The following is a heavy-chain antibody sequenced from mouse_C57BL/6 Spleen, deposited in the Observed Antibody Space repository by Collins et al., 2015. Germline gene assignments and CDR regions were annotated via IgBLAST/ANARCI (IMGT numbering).Heavy chain of an antibody. CDR3: ARSLYDYDGVYAMDY. CDR1: GFSLSTSGMG. J-gene: IGHJ4*01. Sequence: QVTLKESGPGILQSSQTLSLTCSFSGFSLSTSGMGVSWIRQPSGKGLEWLAHIYWDDDKRYNPSLKSRLTISKDTSRNQVFLKITSVDTADTATYYCARSLYDYDGVYAMDYWGQGTSVTVSS. D-gene: IGHD2-4*01. CDR2: IYWDDDK. V-gene: IGHV8-12*01.